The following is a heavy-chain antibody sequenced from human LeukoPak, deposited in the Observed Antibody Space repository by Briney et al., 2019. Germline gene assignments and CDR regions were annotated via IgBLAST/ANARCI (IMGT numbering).Heavy chain of an antibody. CDR1: GGSISSYY. V-gene: IGHV4-59*08. J-gene: IGHJ4*02. Sequence: PSETLSLTCTVSGGSISSYYWSWIRQPPGKGLEWIGYIYYSGSTNYNPSLKSRVTISVDTSKNQFSLKLSSVTAADTAVYYCARLHEDYYFDYWGQGTLVIVSS. CDR3: ARLHEDYYFDY. D-gene: IGHD3/OR15-3a*01. CDR2: IYYSGST.